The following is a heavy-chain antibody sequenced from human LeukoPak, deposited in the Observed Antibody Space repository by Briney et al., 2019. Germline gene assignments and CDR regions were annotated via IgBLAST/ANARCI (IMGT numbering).Heavy chain of an antibody. CDR2: IYYSGST. CDR3: ARGLRWDSNCFDY. Sequence: PSETLSLTCAVSGGSISSYYWSWIRQPPGKGLEWIGYIYYSGSTNYNPSLKSRVTISVDTSKNQFSLKLSSVTAADTAVYYCARGLRWDSNCFDYWGQGTLVTVSS. D-gene: IGHD1-26*01. V-gene: IGHV4-59*12. J-gene: IGHJ4*02. CDR1: GGSISSYY.